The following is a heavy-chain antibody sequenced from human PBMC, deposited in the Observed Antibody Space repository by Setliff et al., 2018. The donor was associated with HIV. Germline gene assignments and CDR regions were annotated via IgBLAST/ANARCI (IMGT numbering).Heavy chain of an antibody. CDR2: ISAYNGNT. J-gene: IGHJ3*02. CDR1: GYTFTSYG. Sequence: ASVKVSCKASGYTFTSYGISWVRQAPGKGLEWMGWISAYNGNTNYAQKLQGRVTMTTDTSTSTAYMELRSRRSDDTAVYYCARDRSSWGTDAFDIWGQGTMVTVSS. V-gene: IGHV1-18*01. D-gene: IGHD6-13*01. CDR3: ARDRSSWGTDAFDI.